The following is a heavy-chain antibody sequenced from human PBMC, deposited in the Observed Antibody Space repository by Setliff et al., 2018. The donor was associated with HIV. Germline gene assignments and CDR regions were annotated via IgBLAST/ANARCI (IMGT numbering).Heavy chain of an antibody. CDR2: IIPIFGTT. CDR3: ASVPMEYSGYNSDSGSYYYHYGLDV. Sequence: ASVKVSCKASGNTFSSYGITWVRQAPGQGLEWMGGIIPIFGTTHYAQKFQGRVTITTDESTNTAYMELGSLRSEDTAVYYCASVPMEYSGYNSDSGSYYYHYGLDVWGQGTTVTVSS. D-gene: IGHD5-12*01. J-gene: IGHJ6*02. CDR1: GNTFSSYG. V-gene: IGHV1-69*05.